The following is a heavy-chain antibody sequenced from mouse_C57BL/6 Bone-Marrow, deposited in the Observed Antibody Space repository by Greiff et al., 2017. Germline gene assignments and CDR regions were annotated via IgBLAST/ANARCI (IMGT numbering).Heavy chain of an antibody. J-gene: IGHJ2*01. Sequence: EVHLVESGGDLVKPGGSLKLSCAASGFTFSSYGMSWVRQTPDKRLEWVATISSGGSYTYYPDSVKGRFTISRDNAKNTLYLQMSSLKAEDTAMYDCARSLWPRQGHFDYWGQGTTLTVSS. CDR3: ARSLWPRQGHFDY. CDR2: ISSGGSYT. D-gene: IGHD1-1*02. CDR1: GFTFSSYG. V-gene: IGHV5-6*01.